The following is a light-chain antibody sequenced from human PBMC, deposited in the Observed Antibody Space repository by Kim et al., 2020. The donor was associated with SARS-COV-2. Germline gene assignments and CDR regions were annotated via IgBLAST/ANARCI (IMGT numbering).Light chain of an antibody. J-gene: IGKJ4*01. CDR3: QQYGSSPPVT. CDR1: QSISNSY. V-gene: IGKV3-20*01. Sequence: PGERVTLSCRASQSISNSYLAWYQHKPGQAPRLLIYGASIRATGIPDRFSGSGSGTDFTLTISRLEPEDFAVYYCQQYGSSPPVTFGGGTKVDIK. CDR2: GAS.